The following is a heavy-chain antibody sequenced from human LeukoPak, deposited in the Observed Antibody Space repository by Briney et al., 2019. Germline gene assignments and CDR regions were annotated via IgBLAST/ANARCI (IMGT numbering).Heavy chain of an antibody. CDR3: ARGPPPDFDY. CDR1: GDSISSYY. Sequence: SETLSLTCTVSGDSISSYYRSWVRQPAGKGLEWIGRIHPSGSTNYNPSLKSRVTLSVDTSKNQFSLKLSSVTAADTAVYYCARGPPPDFDYWGQGTLVTVSS. V-gene: IGHV4-4*07. J-gene: IGHJ4*02. CDR2: IHPSGST.